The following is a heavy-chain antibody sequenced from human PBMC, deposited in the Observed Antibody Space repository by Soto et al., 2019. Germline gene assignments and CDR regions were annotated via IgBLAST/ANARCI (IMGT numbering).Heavy chain of an antibody. D-gene: IGHD3-22*01. CDR1: GFTISGYW. V-gene: IGHV3-74*01. CDR2: INSDGSST. CDR3: ARDPMSVRRMDV. Sequence: EVQLVESGGGLVQPGGSLRLSCAASGFTISGYWMHWVRQAPGKRLVWVSRINSDGSSTGYADSVKGRFTISRDNAKNTLYLPMNSLGAEDTAVYYCARDPMSVRRMDVWGKGTTVTVSS. J-gene: IGHJ6*03.